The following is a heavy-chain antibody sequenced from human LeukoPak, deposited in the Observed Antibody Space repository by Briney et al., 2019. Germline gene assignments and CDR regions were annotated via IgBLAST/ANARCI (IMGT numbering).Heavy chain of an antibody. CDR2: ISAYNGDT. CDR1: GYTFTHYG. Sequence: ASVRVSCKASGYTFTHYGIGWVRQAPGQGLEWMGWISAYNGDTTYAQKFQGRVTITTDESTSTAYMELSSLRSEDTAVYYCARDSLHVDTAIEELDQGDYWGQGTLVTVSS. V-gene: IGHV1-18*01. CDR3: ARDSLHVDTAIEELDQGDY. J-gene: IGHJ4*02. D-gene: IGHD5-18*01.